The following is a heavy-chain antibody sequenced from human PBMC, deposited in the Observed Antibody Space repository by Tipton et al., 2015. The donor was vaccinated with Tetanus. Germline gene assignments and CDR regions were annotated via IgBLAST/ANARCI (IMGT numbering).Heavy chain of an antibody. J-gene: IGHJ6*02. CDR1: GGSISSGGYY. CDR2: IYYSAST. D-gene: IGHD3-16*01. V-gene: IGHV4-31*03. Sequence: TLSLTCTVSGGSISSGGYYWSWIRQHPGKGLEWIGYIYYSASTYYNPSLKSRVTISVDTSKNQFSLKLSSVTAADTAVYYCARASVPSFGGVPYYYGMDVWGQGTTVTVSS. CDR3: ARASVPSFGGVPYYYGMDV.